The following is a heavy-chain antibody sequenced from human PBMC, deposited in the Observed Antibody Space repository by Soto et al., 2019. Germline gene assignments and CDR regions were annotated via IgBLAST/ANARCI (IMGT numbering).Heavy chain of an antibody. CDR3: KRMIRGYKIDYFLYIDA. J-gene: IGHJ6*03. Sequence: ASVKVSCKASGYSFTSHGITSVRQAPGQGLEWMGWISANSGDTNYAQKIQGRVTVTRDTSTSTAYLELRSLRSEYTDAHYYKRMIRGYKIDYFLYIDACGKGTTVTVSS. D-gene: IGHD3-10*01. CDR2: ISANSGDT. V-gene: IGHV1-18*01. CDR1: GYSFTSHG.